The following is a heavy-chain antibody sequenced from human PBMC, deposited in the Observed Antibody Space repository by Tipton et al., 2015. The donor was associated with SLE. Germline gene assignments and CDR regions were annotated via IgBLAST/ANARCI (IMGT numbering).Heavy chain of an antibody. CDR2: IYHSGSI. J-gene: IGHJ6*02. D-gene: IGHD3-22*01. Sequence: TLSLTCAVSGYSISTGYYWGWIRQPPGKGLEWIGSIYHSGSIFYNPSLKSRVTISVDTSNNQFSLKLNSVTAADTAVYYCARRGDYYDSSGSYYYYYGMDVWGQGTTVTVSS. CDR3: ARRGDYYDSSGSYYYYYGMDV. CDR1: GYSISTGYY. V-gene: IGHV4-38-2*01.